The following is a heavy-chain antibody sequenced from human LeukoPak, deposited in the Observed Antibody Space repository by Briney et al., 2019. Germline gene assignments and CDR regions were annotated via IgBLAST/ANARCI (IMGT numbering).Heavy chain of an antibody. V-gene: IGHV4-39*01. CDR1: GGSISSTSYY. Sequence: SETLSLTCTVSGGSISSTSYYWGWIRQPPGKGLEWIGSIYYSGNTYYNPSLESRVTISVDTSKNQFSLKLSSVTAADTAVYYCASQPYYDILTGYSHFDYWGQGTLVTVSS. J-gene: IGHJ4*02. D-gene: IGHD3-9*01. CDR2: IYYSGNT. CDR3: ASQPYYDILTGYSHFDY.